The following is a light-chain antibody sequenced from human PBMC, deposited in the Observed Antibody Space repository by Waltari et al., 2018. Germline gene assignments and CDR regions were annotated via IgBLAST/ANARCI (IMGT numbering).Light chain of an antibody. CDR3: LPMCDTAWV. J-gene: IGLJ3*02. Sequence: QAVVTKEPSLTVSPGGTVTLTCASSTGDVTSGYYPNWIPQQVGQAPRTLIYRTDKKYSWTPARFSGSLLGGKAALTVSGVQPEDEADYYCLPMCDTAWVFGGGTSLTVL. CDR1: TGDVTSGYY. V-gene: IGLV7-43*01. CDR2: RTD.